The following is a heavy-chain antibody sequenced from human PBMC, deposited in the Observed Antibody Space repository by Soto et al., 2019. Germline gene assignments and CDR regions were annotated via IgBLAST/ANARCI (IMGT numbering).Heavy chain of an antibody. D-gene: IGHD3-3*01. CDR2: INHSGST. V-gene: IGHV4-34*01. CDR3: ARSRDDFWRGNLDN. J-gene: IGHJ4*02. CDR1: GGSFSGYY. Sequence: QVQLQQWGAGLLKPSETLSLTSAVYGGSFSGYYWSWIRQPPGKGLEWIGEINHSGSTNYNPSLTSRATISVDTSKNQSSLKLSSVAASDTAVYYCARSRDDFWRGNLDNWGQGTLVTVSS.